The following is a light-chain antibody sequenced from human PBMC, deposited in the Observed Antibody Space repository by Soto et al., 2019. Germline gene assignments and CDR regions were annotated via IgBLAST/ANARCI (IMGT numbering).Light chain of an antibody. V-gene: IGKV1-33*01. CDR1: QDISNY. J-gene: IGKJ4*01. CDR3: QQYDNLLLT. Sequence: DIQMTQSPSSLSASVGDRVTITCQASQDISNYLNWYQQKPGKAPKLLIYDASNLETVVPSRFSGSGSGTDFTFTISSLQPEDIATYYCQQYDNLLLTFGGGTKLEIK. CDR2: DAS.